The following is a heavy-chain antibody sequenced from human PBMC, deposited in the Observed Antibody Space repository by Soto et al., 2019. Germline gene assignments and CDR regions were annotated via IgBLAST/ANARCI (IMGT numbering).Heavy chain of an antibody. D-gene: IGHD5-18*01. CDR1: GFTFSSYG. Sequence: QVQLVESGGGVVQPGRSLRLSCAASGFTFSSYGMHWVRQAPGKGLEWVAAISYDGSNKYYADSVKGRFTISRDNSKNTLYLQMNSLRAEDTAVYYCAKGHSYGYARPWRFDYWGQGTLVTVSS. V-gene: IGHV3-30*18. J-gene: IGHJ4*02. CDR3: AKGHSYGYARPWRFDY. CDR2: ISYDGSNK.